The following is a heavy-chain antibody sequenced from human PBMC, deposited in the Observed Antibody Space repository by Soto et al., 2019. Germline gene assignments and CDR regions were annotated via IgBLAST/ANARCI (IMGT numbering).Heavy chain of an antibody. CDR1: GGSISGGGYS. Sequence: SETLSLTCAVSGGSISGGGYSWSWVRQPPGKGLEWIGEIYHSGSTNYNPSLKSRVTISVDKSKNQFSLKLSSVTAADTAVYYCARAPPDCSSTSCLNNWFDPWGQGTLVTVSS. J-gene: IGHJ5*02. CDR2: IYHSGST. V-gene: IGHV4-4*02. CDR3: ARAPPDCSSTSCLNNWFDP. D-gene: IGHD2-2*01.